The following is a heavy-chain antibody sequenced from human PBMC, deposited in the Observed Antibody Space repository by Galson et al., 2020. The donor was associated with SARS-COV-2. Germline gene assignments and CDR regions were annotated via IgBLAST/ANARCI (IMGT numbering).Heavy chain of an antibody. CDR2: IGGSRSYI. V-gene: IGHV3-21*01. CDR1: GFTFSSYS. Sequence: NSGGSLRLSCAASGFTFSSYSMNWVRQAPGKGLEWVSCIGGSRSYIQYADSVKGRFIISRDNAKNSLYLQMNSLRAEDTAVYYCARSEIVELGTGLFDPWGQGTLVTVSS. D-gene: IGHD3-22*01. CDR3: ARSEIVELGTGLFDP. J-gene: IGHJ5*02.